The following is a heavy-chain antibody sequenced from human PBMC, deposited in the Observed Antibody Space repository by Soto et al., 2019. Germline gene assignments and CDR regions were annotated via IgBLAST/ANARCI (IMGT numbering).Heavy chain of an antibody. CDR1: GGSLNSGSYY. J-gene: IGHJ3*02. CDR3: ARGGTFDI. D-gene: IGHD3-16*01. Sequence: SETLSLTCTVSGGSLNSGSYYWGWIRQPPGKGLEWVGSIYHSGDTYYNPSLKSRVSISVDTSKNQFSLKLSSVTAADTAVYYCARGGTFDIWGQGTMVTVSS. V-gene: IGHV4-39*01. CDR2: IYHSGDT.